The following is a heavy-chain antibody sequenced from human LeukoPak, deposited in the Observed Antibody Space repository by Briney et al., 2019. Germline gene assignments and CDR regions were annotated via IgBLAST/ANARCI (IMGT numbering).Heavy chain of an antibody. J-gene: IGHJ4*02. Sequence: GGSLRLSCAASGFTLINYSMNWVRQAPGKGLEWVSSVSSSSSYIFYADSVKGRFTISRANAKNSLYLQMDTLRAEDTAVYYCARGPPYGSGSYPYYFDYWGQGILVTVSS. CDR1: GFTLINYS. CDR3: ARGPPYGSGSYPYYFDY. D-gene: IGHD3-10*01. CDR2: VSSSSSYI. V-gene: IGHV3-21*01.